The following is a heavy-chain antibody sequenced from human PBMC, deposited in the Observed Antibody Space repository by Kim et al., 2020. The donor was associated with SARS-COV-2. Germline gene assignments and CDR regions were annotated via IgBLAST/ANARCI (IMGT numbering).Heavy chain of an antibody. J-gene: IGHJ6*02. CDR1: GGSISSGGYY. D-gene: IGHD2-15*01. V-gene: IGHV4-31*01. CDR2: IYYSGTT. CDR3: ARDGSGWFVQNYYGMDV. Sequence: SETLSLTCTVSGGSISSGGYYWSWIRQHPGKGLEWIGYIYYSGTTYYNPSLKSLVTISVDTSKNQFSPKLSSVTAADTAVYYCARDGSGWFVQNYYGMDVWGRGTTVTVSS.